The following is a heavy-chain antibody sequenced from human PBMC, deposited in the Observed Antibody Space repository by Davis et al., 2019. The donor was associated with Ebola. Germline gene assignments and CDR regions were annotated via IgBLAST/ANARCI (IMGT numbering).Heavy chain of an antibody. Sequence: GESLKISCAASGFTFSSYWMSWVRQAPGKGLEWVANIKQDGSEKYYVDSVKGRFTISRDNAKNSLYLQMNSLRAEDTAVYYCARHDFWSGYRTVYYYYGMDVWGQGTTVTVSS. V-gene: IGHV3-7*03. CDR2: IKQDGSEK. D-gene: IGHD3-3*01. CDR1: GFTFSSYW. CDR3: ARHDFWSGYRTVYYYYGMDV. J-gene: IGHJ6*02.